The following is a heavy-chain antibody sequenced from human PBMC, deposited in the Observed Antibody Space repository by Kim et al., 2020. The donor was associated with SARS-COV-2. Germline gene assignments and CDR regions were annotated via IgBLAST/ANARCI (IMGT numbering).Heavy chain of an antibody. J-gene: IGHJ4*02. Sequence: SETLSLTCTVSGYSISSGYYWGWVRQPPGRGLEWIGCLYHTGSAYYNPSLKSRVTISLDTSKNQFSLKLTSVTAADTAVYFCARGNPPWDYWGRGTLVSVSS. CDR2: LYHTGSA. CDR3: ARGNPPWDY. CDR1: GYSISSGYY. V-gene: IGHV4-38-2*02.